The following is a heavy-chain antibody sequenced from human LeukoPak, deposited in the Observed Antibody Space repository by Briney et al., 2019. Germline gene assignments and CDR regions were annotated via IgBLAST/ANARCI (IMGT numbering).Heavy chain of an antibody. CDR1: GFTFSSYG. J-gene: IGHJ4*02. CDR3: AKDPSIVGATRSSFDY. V-gene: IGHV3-30*02. D-gene: IGHD1-26*01. CDR2: IRYDGSNK. Sequence: PGGSLRLSCAASGFTFSSYGMHWVRQAPGKGLEWVAFIRYDGSNKYYADSVKGRFTISRDNSKNMLYLQMNSLRAEDTAVYYCAKDPSIVGATRSSFDYWGQGTLVTVSS.